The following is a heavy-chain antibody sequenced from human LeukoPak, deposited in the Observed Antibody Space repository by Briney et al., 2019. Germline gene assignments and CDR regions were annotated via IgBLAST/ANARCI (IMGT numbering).Heavy chain of an antibody. CDR2: ISNDATKK. CDR3: AKDMNTVTTTFDY. CDR1: GFTFITNP. V-gene: IGHV3-30*18. D-gene: IGHD4-17*01. J-gene: IGHJ4*02. Sequence: GGSLSLSCAASGFTFITNPMHWFRQAQGKGLEWVAVISNDATKKYYADSVKGRSTISRDNSENTLYLQMNSLRAEDTAVYYCAKDMNTVTTTFDYWGQGTLVTVSS.